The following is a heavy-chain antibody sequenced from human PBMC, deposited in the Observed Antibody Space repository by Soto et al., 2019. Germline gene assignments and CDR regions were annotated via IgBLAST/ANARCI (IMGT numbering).Heavy chain of an antibody. Sequence: GGSLRLSCAASGFTFSNAWMNWVRQAPGKGLEWVGRIKSKTDGGTTDYAAPVKGRFTISRDDSKNTLYLQMNSLKTEDTAVYYCTTVERETYYDFWSGYYHDAFDIWGQGTMVTVSS. CDR2: IKSKTDGGTT. V-gene: IGHV3-15*07. CDR1: GFTFSNAW. J-gene: IGHJ3*02. CDR3: TTVERETYYDFWSGYYHDAFDI. D-gene: IGHD3-3*01.